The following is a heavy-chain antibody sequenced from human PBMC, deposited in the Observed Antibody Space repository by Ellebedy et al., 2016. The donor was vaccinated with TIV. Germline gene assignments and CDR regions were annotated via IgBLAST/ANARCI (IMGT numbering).Heavy chain of an antibody. CDR1: GFTFSTYW. D-gene: IGHD1-1*01. CDR3: ARGSVGTSLEEYFQA. J-gene: IGHJ1*01. CDR2: IKNDGSST. V-gene: IGHV3-74*01. Sequence: GGSLRLSCAASGFTFSTYWMHWVRQVPGKGLVWVSRIKNDGSSTDYADSVKGRFTISRDNAKNTLYLQMNSLRVEDTAMYYCARGSVGTSLEEYFQAWGQGTLVTVSS.